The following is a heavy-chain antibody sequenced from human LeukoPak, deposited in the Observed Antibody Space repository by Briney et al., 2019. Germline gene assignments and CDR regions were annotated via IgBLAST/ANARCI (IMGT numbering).Heavy chain of an antibody. Sequence: GGSLRLSCAASGFTFSDSWMSWVRQAPGKGLEWVSAISGSGGSTYYADSVKGRFTISRDNSKNTLYLQMNSLRAEDTAVYYCAKDTPPSCGGDCYSVGDDYWGQGTLVTVSS. V-gene: IGHV3-23*01. J-gene: IGHJ4*02. CDR3: AKDTPPSCGGDCYSVGDDY. CDR1: GFTFSDSW. CDR2: ISGSGGST. D-gene: IGHD2-21*02.